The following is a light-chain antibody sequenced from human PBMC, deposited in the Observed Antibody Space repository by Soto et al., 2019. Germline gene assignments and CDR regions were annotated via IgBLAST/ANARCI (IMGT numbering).Light chain of an antibody. CDR1: QSVSSN. J-gene: IGKJ4*01. Sequence: EIVMTQSPATLSVSPGERATLSCRASQSVSSNLAWYQQKPGQAPRLLIYGASTRAPGIPARFSGSGSGTEFTLTISSLQSGDFAVYYCQQYNNWPLFGGGTKVEIK. CDR2: GAS. V-gene: IGKV3D-15*01. CDR3: QQYNNWPL.